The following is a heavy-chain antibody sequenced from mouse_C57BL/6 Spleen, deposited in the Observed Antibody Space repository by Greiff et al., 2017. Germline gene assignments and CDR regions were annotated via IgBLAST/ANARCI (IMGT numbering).Heavy chain of an antibody. J-gene: IGHJ2*01. CDR3: ARTAEARYFDY. Sequence: EVQLQESGGGLVKPGGSLKLSCAASGFTFSDYGMHWVRQAPEKGLEWVAYISSGSSTIYYADTVKGRFTFSRDNAKNTLFLQMTSLRSEDTAMYYCARTAEARYFDYWGQGTTLTVSS. CDR1: GFTFSDYG. D-gene: IGHD3-2*02. CDR2: ISSGSSTI. V-gene: IGHV5-17*01.